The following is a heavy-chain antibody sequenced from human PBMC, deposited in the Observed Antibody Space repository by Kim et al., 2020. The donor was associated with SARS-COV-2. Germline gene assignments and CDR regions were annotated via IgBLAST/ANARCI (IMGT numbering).Heavy chain of an antibody. CDR2: IIPILGIA. Sequence: SVKVSCKASGGTFSSYAISWVRQAPGQGLEWMGRIIPILGIANYAQKFQGRVTITADKSTSTAYMELSSLRSEDTAVYYCARDHTRFGWEPPVYWGQGTLVTVSS. CDR1: GGTFSSYA. CDR3: ARDHTRFGWEPPVY. V-gene: IGHV1-69*04. J-gene: IGHJ4*02. D-gene: IGHD1-26*01.